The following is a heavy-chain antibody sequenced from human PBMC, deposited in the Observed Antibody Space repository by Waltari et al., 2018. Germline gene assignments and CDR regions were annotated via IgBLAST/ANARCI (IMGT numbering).Heavy chain of an antibody. V-gene: IGHV3-48*03. Sequence: EVQRVESGGGLVQPGGSLRLSGAASGFTFRSYEMNWVRQAPGRGVEWVSYINPSGETVYYADSVRGRFTISRDNAKNSLFLQMNSLRAEDTSVYYCARDGHWELSGYPYYLDYWGQGTMVTVSS. CDR1: GFTFRSYE. CDR3: ARDGHWELSGYPYYLDY. J-gene: IGHJ4*02. D-gene: IGHD3-3*01. CDR2: INPSGETV.